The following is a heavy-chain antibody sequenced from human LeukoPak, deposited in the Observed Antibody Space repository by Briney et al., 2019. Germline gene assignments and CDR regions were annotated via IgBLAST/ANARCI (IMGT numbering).Heavy chain of an antibody. CDR3: ARVDYYGSGGTFQH. CDR1: GGSISSYY. J-gene: IGHJ1*01. Sequence: PSETPSLTCTVSGGSISSYYWSWIRQPPGPGLEWIGYIYYSGSTNYNPSLKSRVTISVDTSKNQFSLKLTSVTAADTAVYYCARVDYYGSGGTFQHWGQGTLVTVSS. D-gene: IGHD3-10*01. V-gene: IGHV4-59*01. CDR2: IYYSGST.